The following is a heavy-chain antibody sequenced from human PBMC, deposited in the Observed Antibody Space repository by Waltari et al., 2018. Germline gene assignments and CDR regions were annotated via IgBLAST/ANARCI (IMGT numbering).Heavy chain of an antibody. CDR1: GGSISNYY. Sequence: QVQLQESAPGLVKPSEPLSLTCTVSGGSISNYYWSWIRQPPGKGLEWIVDIYYTGSTNDNPSLESRVTRSVDTSKNQYSLNLNSVTAADAAMYYCARTYCDTSGVWVDYFDFWGQGTLVTVSS. CDR2: IYYTGST. D-gene: IGHD3-22*01. V-gene: IGHV4-59*01. J-gene: IGHJ4*02. CDR3: ARTYCDTSGVWVDYFDF.